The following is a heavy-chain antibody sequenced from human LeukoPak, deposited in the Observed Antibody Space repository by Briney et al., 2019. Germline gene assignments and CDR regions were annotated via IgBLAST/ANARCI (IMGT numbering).Heavy chain of an antibody. Sequence: GASVKVSCRASGYTFTGYDINWVRQATGQGLEWMGYMNPHSGDTGYAQKFQGRVSLTRSTSTSTAYMELISLKSDGTAVYYCVRGGYYYNTWGQGTLVTVSS. V-gene: IGHV1-8*01. CDR2: MNPHSGDT. CDR1: GYTFTGYD. D-gene: IGHD3-22*01. CDR3: VRGGYYYNT. J-gene: IGHJ4*02.